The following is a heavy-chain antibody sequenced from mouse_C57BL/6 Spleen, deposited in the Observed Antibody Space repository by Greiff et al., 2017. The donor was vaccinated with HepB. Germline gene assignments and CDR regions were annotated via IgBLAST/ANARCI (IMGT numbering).Heavy chain of an antibody. Sequence: VQLQQSGPGLVQPSQRLSITCTVSGFSLTSYGVHWVRQPPGKGLEWLGVIWSGGSTDYNAAFISRLSISKDNSKSQVFFKMNSLQADDTAIYYCAKTNYGVFYAMDYWGQGTSVTVSS. J-gene: IGHJ4*01. CDR1: GFSLTSYG. V-gene: IGHV2-4*01. CDR3: AKTNYGVFYAMDY. D-gene: IGHD1-1*01. CDR2: IWSGGST.